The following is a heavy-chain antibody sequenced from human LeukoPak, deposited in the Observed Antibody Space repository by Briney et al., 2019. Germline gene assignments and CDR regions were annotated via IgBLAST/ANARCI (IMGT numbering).Heavy chain of an antibody. Sequence: GASVKVSCKASGGTFSSYAISWVRQAPGQGLEWMGWMNPNSGNTGYAQKFQGRVTITADKSTSTAYMELSSLRSEDTAVYYCARDSRDGYNPAAYFDYWGQGTLVTVSS. V-gene: IGHV1-69*10. D-gene: IGHD5-24*01. CDR1: GGTFSSYA. J-gene: IGHJ4*02. CDR2: MNPNSGNT. CDR3: ARDSRDGYNPAAYFDY.